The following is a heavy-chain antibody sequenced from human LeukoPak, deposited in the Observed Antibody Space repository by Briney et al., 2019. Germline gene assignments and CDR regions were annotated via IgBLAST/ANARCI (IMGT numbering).Heavy chain of an antibody. CDR3: ARPPLTGYSSGFGY. Sequence: GESLKIPCKASGYSLTSYWIVWVRQMPGKGLEWMGIIYPGDSDTRYSPSFQGQVTISADKSISTDFLQWSGLKASDTAIYYCARPPLTGYSSGFGYWGQGTLVTVSS. J-gene: IGHJ4*02. D-gene: IGHD6-19*01. CDR2: IYPGDSDT. CDR1: GYSLTSYW. V-gene: IGHV5-51*01.